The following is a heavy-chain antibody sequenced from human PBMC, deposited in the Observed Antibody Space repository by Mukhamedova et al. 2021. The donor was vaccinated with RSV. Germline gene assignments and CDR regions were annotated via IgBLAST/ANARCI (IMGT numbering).Heavy chain of an antibody. D-gene: IGHD2-15*01. Sequence: IPILGIANYAQKFQGRVTITADKSTSTAYMELSSLRSEDTAVYYCARGARGILQVGYFDYWGQGILVTVSP. J-gene: IGHJ4*02. V-gene: IGHV1-69*02. CDR3: ARGARGILQVGYFDY. CDR2: IPILGIA.